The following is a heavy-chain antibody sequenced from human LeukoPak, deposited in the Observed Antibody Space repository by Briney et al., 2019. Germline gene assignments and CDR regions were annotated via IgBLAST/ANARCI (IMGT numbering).Heavy chain of an antibody. V-gene: IGHV3-21*01. CDR3: AREWEYYDILTGYSPIAFDI. CDR2: ISSSSSYI. CDR1: GFTFSSYS. J-gene: IGHJ3*02. D-gene: IGHD3-9*01. Sequence: PGGSLRLPCAASGFTFSSYSMNWVRQAPGKGLEWVSSISSSSSYIYYADSVKGRFTISRDNAKNSLYLQMNSLRAEDTAVYYCAREWEYYDILTGYSPIAFDIWGQGTMVTVSS.